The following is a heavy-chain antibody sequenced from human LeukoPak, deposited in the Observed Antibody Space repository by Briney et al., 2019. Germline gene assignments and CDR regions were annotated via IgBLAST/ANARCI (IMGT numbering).Heavy chain of an antibody. Sequence: SETLSLTCTVSGGSISSYYWSWIRQPPGKGLEWIGYIYYSGSTNYNPSLKSRVTISVDTSKNQFSLKLSSVTAADTAVYYCARTDIVATIGFDYWGQGTLVTVSS. V-gene: IGHV4-59*01. CDR2: IYYSGST. CDR3: ARTDIVATIGFDY. J-gene: IGHJ4*02. D-gene: IGHD5-12*01. CDR1: GGSISSYY.